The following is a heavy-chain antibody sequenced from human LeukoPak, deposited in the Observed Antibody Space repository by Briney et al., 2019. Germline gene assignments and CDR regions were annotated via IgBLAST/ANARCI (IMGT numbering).Heavy chain of an antibody. V-gene: IGHV1-69*04. Sequence: SVKVSCKASGGTFSSYAISWVRQAPGQGLEWMGRIIPILGIANYAQKFQGRVTITADKSTSTAYMELSSLRSEDTAVYYCASSPLRRYSGYDSNYWGQGTLVTVSS. CDR2: IIPILGIA. J-gene: IGHJ4*02. CDR3: ASSPLRRYSGYDSNY. CDR1: GGTFSSYA. D-gene: IGHD5-12*01.